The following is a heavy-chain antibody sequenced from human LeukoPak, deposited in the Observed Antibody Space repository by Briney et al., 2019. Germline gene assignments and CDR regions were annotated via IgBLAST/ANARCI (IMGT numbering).Heavy chain of an antibody. CDR2: ISYDGSKK. Sequence: GGSLRLSCAASGFTFRTYAVHWVRQAPGKGLEWVAVISYDGSKKYYADSVKGRFTISRDNSKNTVYLQMNSLRAEDTAVYYCARGGDSSIWYYYFDYWGQGTLVTVSS. D-gene: IGHD6-13*01. CDR3: ARGGDSSIWYYYFDY. J-gene: IGHJ4*02. V-gene: IGHV3-30-3*01. CDR1: GFTFRTYA.